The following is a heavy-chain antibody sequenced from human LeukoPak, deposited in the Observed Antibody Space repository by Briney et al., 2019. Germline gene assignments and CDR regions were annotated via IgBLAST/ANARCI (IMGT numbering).Heavy chain of an antibody. V-gene: IGHV1-46*01. CDR3: ARGLRGVPAALDY. CDR1: GSTSINYY. J-gene: IGHJ4*02. Sequence: ASVKVSRKTSGSTSINYYIYWVRQAPGQGLEWMGIINSSDDLTTYAQKFQGSVTMTRDTSTSTVYVELSNLRSDDTAVYYCARGLRGVPAALDYWGQGTLVTVSS. CDR2: INSSDDLT. D-gene: IGHD2-2*01.